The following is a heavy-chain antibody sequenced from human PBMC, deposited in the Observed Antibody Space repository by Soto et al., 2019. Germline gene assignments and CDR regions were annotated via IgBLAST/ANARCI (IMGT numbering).Heavy chain of an antibody. CDR3: ARAPIAAAGT. Sequence: GGSLRLSCAASGFTFSSYAMHWVRQDPGKGLEWVAVISYDGSNKYYADSVKGRFTISRDNSKNTLYLQMNSLRAEDTAVYYCARAPIAAAGTWGQGTLVTVSS. V-gene: IGHV3-30-3*01. CDR2: ISYDGSNK. CDR1: GFTFSSYA. J-gene: IGHJ5*02. D-gene: IGHD6-13*01.